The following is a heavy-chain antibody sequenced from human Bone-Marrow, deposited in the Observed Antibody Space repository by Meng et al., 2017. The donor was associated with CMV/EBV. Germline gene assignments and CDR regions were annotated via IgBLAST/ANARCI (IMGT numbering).Heavy chain of an antibody. CDR1: DGTFSNHT. V-gene: IGHV1-69*13. J-gene: IGHJ6*01. D-gene: IGHD2-2*02. CDR2: IIPFFGTT. Sequence: SVKVSCKASDGTFSNHTINWVRQAPGQGLEWMGGIIPFFGTTDYAQRFQGRVTITADESTSTAYMELSSLRSEDTAVYYCAREGIEFYTPNSIYYYCGMDVWGQGTTV. CDR3: AREGIEFYTPNSIYYYCGMDV.